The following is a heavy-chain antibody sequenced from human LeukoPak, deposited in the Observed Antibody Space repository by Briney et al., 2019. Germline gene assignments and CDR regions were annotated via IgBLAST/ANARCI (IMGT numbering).Heavy chain of an antibody. J-gene: IGHJ4*02. CDR3: ARTKSSGYFTFYY. V-gene: IGHV3-48*01. Sequence: GGSLRLSCAASEFTFSSYSMNWVRQAPGKGLEWVSYITNSGNSKSYADSVKGRFTISRDNTKNSLYLQMNGLRAEDTAVYYCARTKSSGYFTFYYWGQGILGTGSS. D-gene: IGHD3-22*01. CDR1: EFTFSSYS. CDR2: ITNSGNSK.